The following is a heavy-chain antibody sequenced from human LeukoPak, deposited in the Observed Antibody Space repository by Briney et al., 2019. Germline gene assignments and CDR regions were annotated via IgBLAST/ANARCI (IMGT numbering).Heavy chain of an antibody. CDR2: INHSGST. D-gene: IGHD3-10*01. J-gene: IGHJ4*02. Sequence: SETLSLTCAVYGGSFSGYYWSWIRQPPGKGLEWIGEINHSGSTNYNPSLKSRVTISVDTSKNQFSLKLSSVTAADTAVYYCARHGYGSGIRIIDYWGQGTLVTVSS. CDR3: ARHGYGSGIRIIDY. CDR1: GGSFSGYY. V-gene: IGHV4-34*01.